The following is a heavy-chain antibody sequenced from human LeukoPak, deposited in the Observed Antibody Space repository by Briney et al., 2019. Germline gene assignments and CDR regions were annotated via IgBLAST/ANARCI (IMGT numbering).Heavy chain of an antibody. J-gene: IGHJ4*02. V-gene: IGHV4-59*13. CDR3: ARGGDGYNYFDY. CDR2: IYYIGST. Sequence: PSESLSLTVTVPGGSISSYYWTGIRQPPGKGLRGIAYIYYIGSTNYNPSLKSRATISVDTSKNQFSLKLSSVTAADTAVYYCARGGDGYNYFDYWGQGTLVTVS. CDR1: GGSISSYY. D-gene: IGHD5-24*01.